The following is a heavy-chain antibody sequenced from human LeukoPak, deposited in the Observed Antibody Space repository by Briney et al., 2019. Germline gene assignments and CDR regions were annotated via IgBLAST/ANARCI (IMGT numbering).Heavy chain of an antibody. CDR1: GFTFSSYS. V-gene: IGHV3-21*01. J-gene: IGHJ5*02. CDR3: AGDVSWGNWFDP. D-gene: IGHD6-13*01. CDR2: ISSSSSYI. Sequence: GGSLRLSCAASGFTFSSYSMDWVRQASGKGLEWVSSISSSSSYIYYADSVKGRFTISRDNAKNSLYLQMNSLRAEDTAVYYCAGDVSWGNWFDPWGQGTLVTVSS.